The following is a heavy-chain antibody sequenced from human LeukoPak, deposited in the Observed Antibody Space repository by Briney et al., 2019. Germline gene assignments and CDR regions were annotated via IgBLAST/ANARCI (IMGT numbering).Heavy chain of an antibody. V-gene: IGHV1-18*01. CDR2: ISAYNGNT. Sequence: ASVKVSCKASGYTFTSYGISWVXQAPXXXXXWMGWISAYNGNTNYAQKLQGRVTMTTDTSTSTAYMELRSLRSDDTAVYYCARDDYGDYEVYWGQGTLVTVSS. CDR3: ARDDYGDYEVY. CDR1: GYTFTSYG. J-gene: IGHJ4*02. D-gene: IGHD4-17*01.